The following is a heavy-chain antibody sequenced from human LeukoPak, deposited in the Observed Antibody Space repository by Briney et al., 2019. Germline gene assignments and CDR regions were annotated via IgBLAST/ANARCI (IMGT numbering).Heavy chain of an antibody. Sequence: ASVKVSCKASGYTFNSYYMHWVRQAPGQGLEWMGIINPSGDFTSYAQKFQGRVTMTKDTSTSTVYMELSRLRSDDTAVYYCARGGRDGYNLYYFDYWGQGTLVTVSS. CDR3: ARGGRDGYNLYYFDY. J-gene: IGHJ4*02. CDR1: GYTFNSYY. D-gene: IGHD5-24*01. CDR2: INPSGDFT. V-gene: IGHV1-46*02.